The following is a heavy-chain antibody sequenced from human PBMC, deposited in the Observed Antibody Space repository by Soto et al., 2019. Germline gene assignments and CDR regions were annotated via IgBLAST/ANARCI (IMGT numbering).Heavy chain of an antibody. CDR2: IYYSGST. D-gene: IGHD3-10*01. CDR3: ASLVLLWFGELFSFGWFDP. CDR1: GGSISSSSYY. J-gene: IGHJ5*02. V-gene: IGHV4-39*01. Sequence: SETLSLTCTVSGGSISSSSYYWGWIRQPPGKGLEWIGSIYYSGSTYYNPSLKSRVTISVDTSKNQFSLKLSSVTAADTAVYYCASLVLLWFGELFSFGWFDPWGQGTLVTVSS.